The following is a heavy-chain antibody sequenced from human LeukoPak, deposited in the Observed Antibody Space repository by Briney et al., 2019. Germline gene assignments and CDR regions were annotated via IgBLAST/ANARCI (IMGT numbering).Heavy chain of an antibody. Sequence: ASVKVSCKASGYTSTGYYMHWVRQAPGQGLEWMGWINPNSGGTNYAQKFQGRVTMTRDTSISTAYMELSRLRSDDTAVYYCARGYYDSSDYEYFQHWGQGTLVTVSS. CDR2: INPNSGGT. V-gene: IGHV1-2*02. D-gene: IGHD3-22*01. CDR1: GYTSTGYY. J-gene: IGHJ1*01. CDR3: ARGYYDSSDYEYFQH.